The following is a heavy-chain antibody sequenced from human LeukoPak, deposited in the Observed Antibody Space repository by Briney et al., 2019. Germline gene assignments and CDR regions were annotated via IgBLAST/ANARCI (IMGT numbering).Heavy chain of an antibody. CDR1: GYTFTSYG. CDR2: IRVYNGNT. CDR3: ACVNYDSSGPGERYFDY. J-gene: IGHJ4*02. V-gene: IGHV1-18*01. D-gene: IGHD3-22*01. Sequence: ASVKVSCKASGYTFTSYGITWVRRAHGQGLEWLGWIRVYNGNTNYAKNFQDRVTMTTDTSTNTAYMELSSLRSEDTAVYYCACVNYDSSGPGERYFDYWGQGTLVTVSS.